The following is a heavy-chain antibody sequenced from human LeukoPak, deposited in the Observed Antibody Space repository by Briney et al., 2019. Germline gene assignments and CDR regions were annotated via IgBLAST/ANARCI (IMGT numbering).Heavy chain of an antibody. CDR3: ARGLKVGATVGYYYGMDV. D-gene: IGHD1-26*01. Sequence: SETLSLTCTVSGGSISSYYWSWIRQPPGKGLEWIGYIYTSGSTNYNPSLKSRVTISVDTSKNQFSLKLSSVTAADTAVYYCARGLKVGATVGYYYGMDVWGQGTTVTVSS. CDR1: GGSISSYY. V-gene: IGHV4-4*09. CDR2: IYTSGST. J-gene: IGHJ6*02.